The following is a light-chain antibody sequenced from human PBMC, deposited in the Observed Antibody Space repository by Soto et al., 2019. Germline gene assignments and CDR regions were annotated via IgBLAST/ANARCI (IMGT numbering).Light chain of an antibody. CDR2: AAS. CDR3: QRYNNWPPIT. Sequence: EIVMTQSPANRYVAPGERAVLPCRASQSVNSNLAWYQQKPGQAPRLLIYAASTRATGIPARFSGSESGTDFTLTISSLQSEDCAVYYCQRYNNWPPITCGQGTRLEIK. J-gene: IGKJ5*01. CDR1: QSVNSN. V-gene: IGKV3-15*01.